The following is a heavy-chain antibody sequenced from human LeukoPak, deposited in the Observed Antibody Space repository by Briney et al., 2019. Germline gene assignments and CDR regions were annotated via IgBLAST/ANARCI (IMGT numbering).Heavy chain of an antibody. J-gene: IGHJ4*02. V-gene: IGHV3-15*01. CDR2: IKSKTDGGTT. Sequence: GGSLRLSCAASGFTFSNAWMSWVRQAPGKGLEWVGRIKSKTDGGTTDYAAPVKGRFTISRDDSKNTLYLQMNSLKTEDTAVYYCTTESHYVWGSYRPDYWGQGTLVTVSS. D-gene: IGHD3-16*02. CDR3: TTESHYVWGSYRPDY. CDR1: GFTFSNAW.